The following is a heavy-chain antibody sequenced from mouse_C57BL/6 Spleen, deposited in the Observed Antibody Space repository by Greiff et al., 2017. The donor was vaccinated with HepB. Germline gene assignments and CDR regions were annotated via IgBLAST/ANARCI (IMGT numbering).Heavy chain of an antibody. CDR1: GYAFSSSW. Sequence: VHLVESGPELVKPGASVKISCKASGYAFSSSWMNWVKQRPGKGLEWIGRIYPGDGDTNYNGKFKGKATLTADKSSSTAYMQLSSLTSEDSAVYFCARTGPYYYGSSHYFDYWGQGTTLTVSS. CDR3: ARTGPYYYGSSHYFDY. J-gene: IGHJ2*01. D-gene: IGHD1-1*01. V-gene: IGHV1-82*01. CDR2: IYPGDGDT.